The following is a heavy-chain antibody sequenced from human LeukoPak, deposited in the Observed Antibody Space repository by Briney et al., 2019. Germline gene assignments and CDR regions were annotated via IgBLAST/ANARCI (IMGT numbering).Heavy chain of an antibody. D-gene: IGHD3-10*01. V-gene: IGHV4-31*03. CDR3: ARLPLSGYYGSGSYFGKRRNYFDY. CDR2: IYYSGST. J-gene: IGHJ4*02. Sequence: SETLSLTCTVSGGSISSGGYYWSWIRQHPGKGLEWIGYIYYSGSTYYNPSLKSRVTISVDTSKNQFSLKLSSVTAADTAVYYCARLPLSGYYGSGSYFGKRRNYFDYWGQGTLVTVSS. CDR1: GGSISSGGYY.